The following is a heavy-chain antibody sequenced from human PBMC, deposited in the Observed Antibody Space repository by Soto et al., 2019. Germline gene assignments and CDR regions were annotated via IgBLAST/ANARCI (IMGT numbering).Heavy chain of an antibody. CDR2: IYYSGST. CDR3: ARVRYYYGSGSYLNFDY. V-gene: IGHV4-31*03. D-gene: IGHD3-10*01. CDR1: GGSISSGGYY. Sequence: QVQLQESGPGLVKPSQTLSLTCTVSGGSISSGGYYWSWIRQHPGKGLEWIGYIYYSGSTYYNPSLKSRVTIPVDTSKNQFSLKLSSVTAADTAVYYCARVRYYYGSGSYLNFDYWGQGTLVTVSS. J-gene: IGHJ4*02.